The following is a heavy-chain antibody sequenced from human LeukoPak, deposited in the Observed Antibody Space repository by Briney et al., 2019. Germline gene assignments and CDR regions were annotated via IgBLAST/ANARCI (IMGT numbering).Heavy chain of an antibody. V-gene: IGHV1-8*01. J-gene: IGHJ6*02. CDR2: MNSNSGNT. D-gene: IGHD3-3*01. CDR1: GYTFTSYD. Sequence: ASVKVSCKASGYTFTSYDINWVRQATGQGLEWMGWMNSNSGNTGYAQKFQGRVTMTRNTSISTAYMELSSLRSEDTAVYYCARGRVTIFGVVIDDYYYGMDVWGQGTTVTVSS. CDR3: ARGRVTIFGVVIDDYYYGMDV.